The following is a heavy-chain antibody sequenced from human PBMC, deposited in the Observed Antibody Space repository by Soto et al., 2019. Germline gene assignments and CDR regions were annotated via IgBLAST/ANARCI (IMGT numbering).Heavy chain of an antibody. CDR2: ISSSGSTI. V-gene: IGHV3-11*01. J-gene: IGHJ4*02. CDR3: ARDSWTPFFIDY. Sequence: LSLSCAASGFTFSDYYMSWIRRAPGKGLEWVSYISSSGSTIYYADSVEGRFTISRDNAKNSLYLQMNSLRAEDTAVYYCARDSWTPFFIDYWGQGTLVTVSS. CDR1: GFTFSDYY. D-gene: IGHD1-1*01.